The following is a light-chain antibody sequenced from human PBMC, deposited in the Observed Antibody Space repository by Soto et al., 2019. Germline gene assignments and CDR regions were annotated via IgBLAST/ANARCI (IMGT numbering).Light chain of an antibody. V-gene: IGLV3-1*01. CDR2: QDS. Sequence: SYELTQPPSVSVSPGQTASITCSGDKLGDKYACWYQQKPGQSPVLVIYQDSKRPSGIPERFSGSNSGNTATLTISGTQAMDEADYYCQAWASSTGVFGTRTKLTVL. J-gene: IGLJ1*01. CDR1: KLGDKY. CDR3: QAWASSTGV.